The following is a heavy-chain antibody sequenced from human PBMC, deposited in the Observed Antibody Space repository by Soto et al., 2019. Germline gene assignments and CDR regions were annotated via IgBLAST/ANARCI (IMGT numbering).Heavy chain of an antibody. Sequence: SETLSLTCSVSGGSISSSNYYWSWIRQPPGKGLEWIGYIYYSGSTYYNPSLKSRVTISVDTSKNQFSLKLSSVTAADTAVYYCARGVDIVLVPAVDYYYYGMDVWGQGTTVTVSS. J-gene: IGHJ6*02. CDR2: IYYSGST. CDR3: ARGVDIVLVPAVDYYYYGMDV. V-gene: IGHV4-30-4*01. D-gene: IGHD2-2*01. CDR1: GGSISSSNYY.